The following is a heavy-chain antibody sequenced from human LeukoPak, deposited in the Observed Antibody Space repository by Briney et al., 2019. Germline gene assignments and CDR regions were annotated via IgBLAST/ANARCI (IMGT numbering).Heavy chain of an antibody. V-gene: IGHV3-48*03. Sequence: PGGSLRLSCAASGFTFSSYEMNWVRQAPGKGLEWVSYISSSGSTIHYADSVKGRFTISRDNAKNSLYPQMNSLRAEDTAVYYCAREQHPLYWYFDLWGRGTLVTVSS. J-gene: IGHJ2*01. CDR1: GFTFSSYE. CDR2: ISSSGSTI. CDR3: AREQHPLYWYFDL.